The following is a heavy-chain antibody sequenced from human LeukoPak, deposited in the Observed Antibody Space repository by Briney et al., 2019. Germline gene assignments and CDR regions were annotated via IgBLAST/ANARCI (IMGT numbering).Heavy chain of an antibody. CDR2: INPNSGGT. J-gene: IGHJ4*02. V-gene: IGHV1-2*02. D-gene: IGHD2-21*02. CDR3: ASLDCGGDCYSGKN. Sequence: ASVNVSFKSSGYTFTCYYMHWVRQAPGQGLEWMGWINPNSGGTNYAQKFQGRVTMTRDTSISTAYMELSRLRSDDTAVYYCASLDCGGDCYSGKNWGQGTLVTVSS. CDR1: GYTFTCYY.